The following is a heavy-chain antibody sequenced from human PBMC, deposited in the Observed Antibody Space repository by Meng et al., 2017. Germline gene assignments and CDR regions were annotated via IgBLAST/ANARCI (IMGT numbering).Heavy chain of an antibody. J-gene: IGHJ4*02. V-gene: IGHV3-15*01. Sequence: VRRVGVGGGLGKPGGPLSLSCAASGFTFSNAWVSWVRQPPGKGLGWVGRIKSKTDGGTTDYAAPVKGRFTISRDDSKNTLYLPTNSLKTEDTAVYYCTLDTAMVTIDYWGQGTLVTVSS. CDR2: IKSKTDGGTT. D-gene: IGHD5-18*01. CDR1: GFTFSNAW. CDR3: TLDTAMVTIDY.